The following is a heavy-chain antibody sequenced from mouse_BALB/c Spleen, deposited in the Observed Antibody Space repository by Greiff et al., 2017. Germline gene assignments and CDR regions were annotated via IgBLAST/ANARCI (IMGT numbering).Heavy chain of an antibody. CDR1: GFSLTSYG. CDR2: ICAGGST. V-gene: IGHV2-9*02. J-gene: IGHJ4*01. CDR3: ARDYHHAMDY. Sequence: VKLMESGPGLVAPSQCLSISCTVSGFSLTSYGVHWVRQPPGKGLAWLGVICAGGSTNYNSALMSRLSISKDNSKSQVFLKMNSLQTDDTAMYYCARDYHHAMDYWGKGTSGTVSS.